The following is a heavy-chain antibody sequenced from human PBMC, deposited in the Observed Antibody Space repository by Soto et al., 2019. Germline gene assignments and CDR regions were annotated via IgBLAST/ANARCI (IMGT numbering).Heavy chain of an antibody. CDR3: ARGEDASFYYGFDV. Sequence: SETLSVTCTVSGGSITSSYWSWIRRPPGKGLEWIAYIYDTGISGYTPSTSYNPSLKSRVTMSVDTSKSQFSLKLTSVTAADTAVYYCARGEDASFYYGFDVWGEGITVPAS. CDR1: GGSITSSY. J-gene: IGHJ6*02. D-gene: IGHD6-6*01. CDR2: IYDTGISGYTPST. V-gene: IGHV4-59*01.